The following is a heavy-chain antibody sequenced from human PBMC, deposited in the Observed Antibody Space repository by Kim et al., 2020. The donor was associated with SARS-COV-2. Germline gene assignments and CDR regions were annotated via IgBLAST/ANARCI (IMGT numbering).Heavy chain of an antibody. CDR1: GFTFSSYG. D-gene: IGHD1-26*01. Sequence: GGSLRLSCAASGFTFSSYGMHWVRQAPGKGLEWVAVIWYDGSNKYYADSVKGRFTISRDNSKNTLYLQMNSLRAEDTAVYYCARVRGRGSYYYYYGMDVWGQGTTVTVSS. J-gene: IGHJ6*02. V-gene: IGHV3-33*01. CDR3: ARVRGRGSYYYYYGMDV. CDR2: IWYDGSNK.